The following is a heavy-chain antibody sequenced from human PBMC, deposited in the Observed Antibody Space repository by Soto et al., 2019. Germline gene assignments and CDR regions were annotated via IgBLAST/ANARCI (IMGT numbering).Heavy chain of an antibody. CDR1: GLTVSGTKY. CDR3: ASWSEREHAFAV. CDR2: LYDVFGS. V-gene: IGHV3-53*01. Sequence: DVQLVESGGGLIQPGESLRLSCVAFGLTVSGTKYVAWVRQAPGKGLEWVSALYDVFGSFYADSVKGRFTTSSDRARSTVYLQMNDLRPADTAVYYCASWSEREHAFAVWGQGTAVIVSP. J-gene: IGHJ3*01. D-gene: IGHD1-1*01.